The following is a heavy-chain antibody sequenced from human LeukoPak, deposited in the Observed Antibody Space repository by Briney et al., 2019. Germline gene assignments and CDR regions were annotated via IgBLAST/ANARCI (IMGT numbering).Heavy chain of an antibody. CDR2: IYHSGST. CDR3: ARDHLLAVAGFFDY. Sequence: SETLSLTRAVSGYSISSGYYWGWIRQPPGKGLEWIGSIYHSGSTYYNPSLKSRVTISVDTSKNQFSLKLSSVTAADTAVYYCARDHLLAVAGFFDYWGQGTLVTVSS. CDR1: GYSISSGYY. J-gene: IGHJ4*02. D-gene: IGHD6-19*01. V-gene: IGHV4-38-2*02.